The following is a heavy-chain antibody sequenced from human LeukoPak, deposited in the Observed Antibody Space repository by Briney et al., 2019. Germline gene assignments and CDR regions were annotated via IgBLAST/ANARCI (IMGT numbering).Heavy chain of an antibody. CDR3: AKGSVGIHAFDI. D-gene: IGHD1-26*01. J-gene: IGHJ3*02. CDR1: GFTFSTYA. CDR2: ITDSGDNT. Sequence: GGSLRLSCAASGFTFSTYAMSWVRRAPGKGLEWVSSITDSGDNTYYADSVKGRFTISRDNSKNTLYLQMNSLRAEDTAVYYCAKGSVGIHAFDIWGQGTMVTVSS. V-gene: IGHV3-23*01.